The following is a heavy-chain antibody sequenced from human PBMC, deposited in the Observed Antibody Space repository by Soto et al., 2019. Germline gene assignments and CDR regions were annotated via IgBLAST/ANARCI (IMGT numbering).Heavy chain of an antibody. V-gene: IGHV3-66*01. D-gene: IGHD5-12*01. J-gene: IGHJ4*02. CDR1: GFTVSRNY. CDR2: IYSGGNT. Sequence: EVQLVESGGDLVQSGGSLRLSCAASGFTVSRNYMTWVRQAPGKGLEWVSDIYSGGNTYYTDSVKGRFTISRDNSKNTLYLQMNSLRAEDTAVYYCARGPRDGYNFDYWGQGTLVTVSS. CDR3: ARGPRDGYNFDY.